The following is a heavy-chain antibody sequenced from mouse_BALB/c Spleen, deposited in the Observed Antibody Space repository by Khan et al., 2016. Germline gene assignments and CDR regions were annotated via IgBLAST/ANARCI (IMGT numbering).Heavy chain of an antibody. CDR3: ASIYDGYYVGLYYAMYD. Sequence: QIQLVQSGPELKKPGKTVKISCKASGYTFTNYGMNWVKQAPGKGLKWMGWINTYSGESTYADDFKGRFAFSLETSASTAYLQINNLKNEDTATSSCASIYDGYYVGLYYAMYDWGQGTSVTVSS. J-gene: IGHJ4*01. V-gene: IGHV9-3-1*01. CDR2: INTYSGES. CDR1: GYTFTNYG. D-gene: IGHD2-3*01.